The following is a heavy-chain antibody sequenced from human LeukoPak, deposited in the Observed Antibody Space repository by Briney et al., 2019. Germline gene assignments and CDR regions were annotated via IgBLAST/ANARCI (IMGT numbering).Heavy chain of an antibody. V-gene: IGHV1-2*02. CDR2: INPNSGGT. CDR3: ASFNILTGYYSY. D-gene: IGHD3-9*01. CDR1: GYTFTGYY. J-gene: IGHJ4*02. Sequence: ASVKVSCKASGYTFTGYYMHWVRQAPGQGLEWMGWINPNSGGTNNAQKFQGRVTMTRDTSISTAYMELSRLRSDDTAVYYCASFNILTGYYSYWGQGTLVTVSS.